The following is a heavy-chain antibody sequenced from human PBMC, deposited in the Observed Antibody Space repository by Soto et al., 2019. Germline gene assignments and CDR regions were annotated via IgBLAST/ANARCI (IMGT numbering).Heavy chain of an antibody. D-gene: IGHD4-17*01. J-gene: IGHJ4*02. CDR3: ARLMYSDHIDY. CDR1: GGSISSSSYY. V-gene: IGHV4-39*01. Sequence: QLQLQESGPGLVKPSETLSLTCTVSGGSISSSSYYWGWIRQPPGKGLEWIGSIYYSGSTYYNPSLKSRVTISVYTSKNQFSLKLSSVTAADTAVYYCARLMYSDHIDYWGQGTLVTVSS. CDR2: IYYSGST.